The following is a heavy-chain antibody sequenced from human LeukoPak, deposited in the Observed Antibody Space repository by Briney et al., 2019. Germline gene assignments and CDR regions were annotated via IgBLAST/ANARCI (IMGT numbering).Heavy chain of an antibody. CDR3: AKAGGDKPFDY. J-gene: IGHJ4*02. Sequence: PGGALRLSCAAPGFTFSSYSMNWGRPAPGKGLEWVSSISSSSSYIYYADPVKGRFTISRDNAKNSLYLQMNSLRAEDTAVYYCAKAGGDKPFDYWGQGTLVTVSS. D-gene: IGHD4-17*01. CDR1: GFTFSSYS. CDR2: ISSSSSYI. V-gene: IGHV3-21*01.